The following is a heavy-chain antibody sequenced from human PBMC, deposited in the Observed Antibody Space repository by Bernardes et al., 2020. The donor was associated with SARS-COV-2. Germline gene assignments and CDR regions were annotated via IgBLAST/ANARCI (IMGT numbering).Heavy chain of an antibody. CDR1: GFSLSTSGVG. Sequence: SGPTLVKPTQTLTLTCTFSGFSLSTSGVGVGWIRQPPGKALEWLALIYWDDDKRYSPSLKSRLTITKDTSKNQVVLTMTNMDPVDTATYYCAHTSAYYYDFWSGDTYYYYYMDVWGKGITVTVSS. J-gene: IGHJ6*03. V-gene: IGHV2-5*02. CDR3: AHTSAYYYDFWSGDTYYYYYMDV. CDR2: IYWDDDK. D-gene: IGHD3-3*01.